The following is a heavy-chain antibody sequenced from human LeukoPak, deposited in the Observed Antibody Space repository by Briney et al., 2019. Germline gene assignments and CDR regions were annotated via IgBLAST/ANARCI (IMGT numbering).Heavy chain of an antibody. CDR2: IYYSGST. Sequence: SETLSLTCTVSGGSISSYYWRWIRQPPGKGLEWIGYIYYSGSTNYNPSLKSRVTISVDTSKNQFSLKLSSVTAADTAVYYCARDNRLWFGELRGNDAFDIWGQGTMVTVSS. CDR1: GGSISSYY. V-gene: IGHV4-59*01. J-gene: IGHJ3*02. D-gene: IGHD3-10*01. CDR3: ARDNRLWFGELRGNDAFDI.